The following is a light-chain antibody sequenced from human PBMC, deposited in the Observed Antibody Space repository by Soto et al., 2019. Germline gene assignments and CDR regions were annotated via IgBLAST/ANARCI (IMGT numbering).Light chain of an antibody. CDR3: QQVNSYPIT. CDR2: IAS. Sequence: DMQMTQAPFARSSWGWQRDSNTYLASQGIRNYLAWYQQKPGRAHKLMIYIASTLQSGVPSRFSCSYSGTEFTLTITTLQPEDSATSYCQQVNSYPITFGQGTRLEIK. CDR1: QGIRNY. V-gene: IGKV1-9*01. J-gene: IGKJ5*01.